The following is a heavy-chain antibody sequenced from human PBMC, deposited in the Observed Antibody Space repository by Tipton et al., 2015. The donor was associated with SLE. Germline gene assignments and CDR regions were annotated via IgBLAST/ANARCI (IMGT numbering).Heavy chain of an antibody. CDR3: SRGAADWYFDL. V-gene: IGHV4-59*11. J-gene: IGHJ2*01. CDR2: IYYTGRT. CDR1: GGSISSHY. D-gene: IGHD6-25*01. Sequence: TLSLTCNVSGGSISSHYWSWIRQSPGKGLEWIGNIYYTGRTNYNLSLESRLTISLDRSNNQFSLTLNSVTAADTAVYYCSRGAADWYFDLWGRGTLVIVSS.